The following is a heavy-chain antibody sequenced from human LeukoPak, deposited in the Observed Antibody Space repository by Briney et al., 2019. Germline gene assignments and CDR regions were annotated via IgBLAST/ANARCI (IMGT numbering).Heavy chain of an antibody. D-gene: IGHD6-19*01. J-gene: IGHJ1*01. CDR1: GGSFSGYY. CDR2: INHSGST. CDR3: ARRIYSSGWYFQH. V-gene: IGHV4-34*01. Sequence: SETLSLTCAVYGGSFSGYYWSRIRQPPGKGLEWIGEINHSGSTNYNPSLKSRVTISVDTSKNQFSLKLSSVTAADTAVYYCARRIYSSGWYFQHWGQGTLVTVSS.